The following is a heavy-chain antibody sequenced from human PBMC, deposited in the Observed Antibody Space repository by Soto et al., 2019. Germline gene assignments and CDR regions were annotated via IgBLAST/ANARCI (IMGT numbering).Heavy chain of an antibody. Sequence: TQAHALTCAFGWLSLSNRAVGVGWIRQPPGKALEWLALIYWDDDKRYSPSLKSRLTITKDTSKNQVVLTMTNMEPVDTAKYYCAHRHGYGELRLWGQGTLVTVSS. V-gene: IGHV2-5*02. CDR2: IYWDDDK. CDR3: AHRHGYGELRL. CDR1: WLSLSNRAVG. D-gene: IGHD4-17*01. J-gene: IGHJ1*01.